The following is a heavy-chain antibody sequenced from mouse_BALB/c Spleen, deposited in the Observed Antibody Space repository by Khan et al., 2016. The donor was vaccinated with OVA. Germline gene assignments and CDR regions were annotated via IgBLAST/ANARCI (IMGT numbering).Heavy chain of an antibody. V-gene: IGHV3-2*02. CDR1: GYSITSDYA. D-gene: IGHD1-1*01. Sequence: EVQLQESGPGLLKPSQSLSLTCTVTGYSITSDYAWNGIRQFPGNKQEWVADISYSGSTTYSPSLRNRITITRDTSKNKFFLQLNSVTTEDTATYYCASERLLLRYPDYLDYWGQGTTLTVSS. J-gene: IGHJ2*01. CDR3: ASERLLLRYPDYLDY. CDR2: ISYSGST.